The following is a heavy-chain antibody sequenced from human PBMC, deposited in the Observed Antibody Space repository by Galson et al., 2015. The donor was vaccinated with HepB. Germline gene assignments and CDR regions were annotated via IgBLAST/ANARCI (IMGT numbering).Heavy chain of an antibody. J-gene: IGHJ2*01. CDR2: IYPDDSDI. D-gene: IGHD2-2*01. CDR3: ARINEYQRSTHWFFDL. Sequence: QSGAEVKKPGESLKISCKGSGYRFTDYWIGWVRQMPGKGLEWMGTIYPDDSDIRYSPSFQGQVTFSADKSISTAYLQWSSLKAPDTAIYYCARINEYQRSTHWFFDLWGRGTLATVSS. CDR1: GYRFTDYW. V-gene: IGHV5-51*03.